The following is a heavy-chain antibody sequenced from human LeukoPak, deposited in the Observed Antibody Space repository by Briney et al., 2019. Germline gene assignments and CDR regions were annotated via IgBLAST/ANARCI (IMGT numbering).Heavy chain of an antibody. J-gene: IGHJ6*02. CDR3: ARYCSSTSCYQADYYYYGMDV. V-gene: IGHV1-69*13. Sequence: EASVKVSCKASGYTFGIYGISWVRQAPGQGLEWMGGIIPIFGTANYAQKFQGRVTITADESTSTAYMELSSLRSEDTAVYYCARYCSSTSCYQADYYYYGMDVWGQGTTVTVSS. CDR2: IIPIFGTA. CDR1: GYTFGIYG. D-gene: IGHD2-2*01.